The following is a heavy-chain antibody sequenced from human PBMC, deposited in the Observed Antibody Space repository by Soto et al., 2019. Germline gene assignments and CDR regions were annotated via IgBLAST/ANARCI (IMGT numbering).Heavy chain of an antibody. CDR3: ARAGVATIYPGNNWFDP. CDR2: IYFTGHP. CDR1: GGTLSKYY. Sequence: SSETLSLTCTVSGGTLSKYYWSWIRQAPGKGLVWIGYIYFTGHPNYNPSLKSRVTMSVDTHKNQVSLNLNSVTAADTAIYYCARAGVATIYPGNNWFDPWGQGTLVTVSS. J-gene: IGHJ5*02. D-gene: IGHD5-12*01. V-gene: IGHV4-4*09.